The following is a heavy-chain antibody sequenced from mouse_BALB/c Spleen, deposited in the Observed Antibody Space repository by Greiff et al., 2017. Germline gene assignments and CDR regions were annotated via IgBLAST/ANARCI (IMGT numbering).Heavy chain of an antibody. Sequence: QVQLQQSGPELVKPGASVKISCKASGYSFTSYYIHWVKQRPGQGLEWIGWIFPGSGNTKYNEKFKGKATLTADTSSSTAYMQLSSLTSEDSAVYFCARWLLLYYAMDYWGQGTSVTVSS. CDR2: IFPGSGNT. CDR1: GYSFTSYY. CDR3: ARWLLLYYAMDY. D-gene: IGHD2-3*01. J-gene: IGHJ4*01. V-gene: IGHV1-66*01.